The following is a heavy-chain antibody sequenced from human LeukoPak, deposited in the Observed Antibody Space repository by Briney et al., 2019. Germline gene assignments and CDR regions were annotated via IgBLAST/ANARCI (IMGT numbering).Heavy chain of an antibody. CDR1: GFTFSSYS. V-gene: IGHV3-48*04. J-gene: IGHJ6*04. D-gene: IGHD3-10*02. CDR2: ISSCGSTI. CDR3: AELGITMIGGV. Sequence: GGSLRLSCAASGFTFSSYSMNWVRQAPGKGLEWVSYISSCGSTIYYADSVKGRFTISRDNAKNSLYLQMNSLRAEDTAVHYCAELGITMIGGVWGKGTTVTISS.